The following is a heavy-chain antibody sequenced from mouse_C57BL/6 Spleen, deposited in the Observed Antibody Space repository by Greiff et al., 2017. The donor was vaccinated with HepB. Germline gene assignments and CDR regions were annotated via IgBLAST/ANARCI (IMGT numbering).Heavy chain of an antibody. J-gene: IGHJ1*03. CDR1: GYTFTSYG. V-gene: IGHV1-81*01. CDR3: AGLVTTVVGYWYFDV. CDR2: IYPRSGYT. Sequence: QVQLQQSGAELAWPGASVKLSCKASGYTFTSYGISWVKQRTGQGLEWIGEIYPRSGYTYYNEKFMGKATLTADKSSSTAYMELRSLTSEDSAVYFCAGLVTTVVGYWYFDVWGTGTTVTGSS. D-gene: IGHD1-1*01.